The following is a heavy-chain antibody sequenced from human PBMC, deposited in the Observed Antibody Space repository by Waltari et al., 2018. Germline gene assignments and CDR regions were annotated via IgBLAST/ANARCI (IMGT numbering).Heavy chain of an antibody. Sequence: QVQLVQSGAEVKKPGSSVKVSCKASGGTFSSYAISWVRQAPGQGLEWMGGIIHIFGTANYAQKVQGRVTSTTDESTSTAYMELSSLRSEDTAVYYCARGEVVLYYYYGMDVWGQGTTVTVSS. CDR3: ARGEVVLYYYYGMDV. V-gene: IGHV1-69*05. CDR2: IIHIFGTA. CDR1: GGTFSSYA. J-gene: IGHJ6*02. D-gene: IGHD2-15*01.